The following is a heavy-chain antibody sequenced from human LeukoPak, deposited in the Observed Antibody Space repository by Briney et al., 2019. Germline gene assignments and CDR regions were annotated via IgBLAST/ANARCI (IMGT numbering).Heavy chain of an antibody. CDR1: GGTFSSYA. D-gene: IGHD3-16*01. J-gene: IGHJ4*02. CDR3: ARGLGSSADYHNY. V-gene: IGHV1-8*02. Sequence: ASVKVSCKASGGTFSSYAISWVRQAPGQGLEWMGWMNPNSGNTGYTQKFQGRVTMTRNTPISTAYMELSGLRSEDTAVYYCARGLGSSADYHNYWGQGTLVTVSP. CDR2: MNPNSGNT.